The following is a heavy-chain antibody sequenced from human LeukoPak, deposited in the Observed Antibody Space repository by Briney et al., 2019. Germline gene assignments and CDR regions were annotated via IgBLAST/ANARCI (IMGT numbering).Heavy chain of an antibody. D-gene: IGHD4-23*01. J-gene: IGHJ4*02. CDR3: AREASGGYFDY. Sequence: GASVNVSYKASGYTFNIYYMHWVRQAPGQGLEWVGLISPIGDSTNYAQTFRGRVTMTRDTATNTVYMDLSSLRSEDTAVYYFAREASGGYFDYWGQGTLVIVSS. CDR1: GYTFNIYY. CDR2: ISPIGDST. V-gene: IGHV1-46*02.